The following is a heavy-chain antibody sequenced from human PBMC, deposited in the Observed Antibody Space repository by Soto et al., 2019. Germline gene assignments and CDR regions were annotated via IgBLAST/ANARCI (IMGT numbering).Heavy chain of an antibody. CDR1: GFTFGDYA. CDR3: TADLIGTYYSPYDY. CDR2: IRSKVYGGTT. D-gene: IGHD3-10*01. J-gene: IGHJ4*02. V-gene: IGHV3-49*03. Sequence: PGGSLRLSCIASGFTFGDYAMSWFRQAPGKGLEWVGFIRSKVYGGTTEYAASVKGRFTISRDDSISIAYLQMNSLKTEDTAVYYCTADLIGTYYSPYDYWGQGILVTVSS.